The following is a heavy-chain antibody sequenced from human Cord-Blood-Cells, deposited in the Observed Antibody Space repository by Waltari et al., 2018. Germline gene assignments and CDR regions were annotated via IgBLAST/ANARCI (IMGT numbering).Heavy chain of an antibody. D-gene: IGHD3-10*01. CDR2: INPNSGGT. CDR3: ARPTMVRGVIDAFDI. Sequence: QVQLVQSGAEVKKPGASVKVSCKASGYTFTGYYMHWVRQAPGQGLEWMGWINPNSGGTNYAQKFQGRVTRTRDTAISTAYMELSRLRSDDTAVYYCARPTMVRGVIDAFDIWGQGTMVTVSS. CDR1: GYTFTGYY. J-gene: IGHJ3*02. V-gene: IGHV1-2*02.